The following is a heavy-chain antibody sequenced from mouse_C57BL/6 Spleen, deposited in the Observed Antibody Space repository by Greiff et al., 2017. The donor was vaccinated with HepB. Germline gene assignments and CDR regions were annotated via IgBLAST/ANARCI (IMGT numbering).Heavy chain of an antibody. CDR2: IDPENGDT. V-gene: IGHV14-4*01. J-gene: IGHJ3*01. CDR3: TSYYYGSS. CDR1: GFNIKDDY. Sequence: EVQLQQSGAELVRPGASVKLSCTASGFNIKDDYMHWVKQRPEQGLEWIGWIDPENGDTEYASKFQGKATITADTSSNTAYLQLSSLTSEDTAVYYCTSYYYGSSWGQGTLVTVSA. D-gene: IGHD1-1*01.